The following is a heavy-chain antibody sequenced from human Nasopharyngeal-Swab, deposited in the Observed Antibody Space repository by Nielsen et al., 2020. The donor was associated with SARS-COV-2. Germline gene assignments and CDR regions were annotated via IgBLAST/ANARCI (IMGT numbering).Heavy chain of an antibody. D-gene: IGHD6-13*01. V-gene: IGHV4-59*01. CDR2: IVHSGTT. CDR1: GGSISGYY. CDR3: ARAGGASGTAWFDP. Sequence: SETLSLTCTVSGGSISGYYWSWIRQPPGMGLEWIGNIVHSGTTNYNPSLKSRVNISVDKSNNQVSLTLGSVTAADTAIYYCARAGGASGTAWFDPWGQGAQVIVSS. J-gene: IGHJ5*02.